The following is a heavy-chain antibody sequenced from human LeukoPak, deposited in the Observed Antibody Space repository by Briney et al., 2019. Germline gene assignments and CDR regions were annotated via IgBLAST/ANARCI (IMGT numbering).Heavy chain of an antibody. CDR2: INHSGST. CDR1: GGSFSGYY. D-gene: IGHD3-10*01. J-gene: IGHJ6*03. CDR3: ARAKVTTPYKSYYDYYYMDV. Sequence: SETLSLTCAVYGGSFSGYYWSWIRQPPGKGLEWIGEINHSGSTNYNPSLKSRVTISLDTSKNQISLKLTSVTAADTAVYYCARAKVTTPYKSYYDYYYMDVWGKGTTVTISS. V-gene: IGHV4-34*01.